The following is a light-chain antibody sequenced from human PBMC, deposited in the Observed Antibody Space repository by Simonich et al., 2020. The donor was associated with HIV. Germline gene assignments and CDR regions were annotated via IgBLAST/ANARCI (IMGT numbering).Light chain of an antibody. CDR1: SGHSSYA. J-gene: IGLJ3*02. V-gene: IGLV4-69*01. CDR3: QTWGTGIRV. CDR2: LNSDGSH. Sequence: QLVLTQSPSASASLGASVKLTCTLSSGHSSYAIEWHQQQPEKGPRYLMRLNSDGSHSKGDGIPDRFSVSSSGAERYLTISSLQSEDEADYYCQTWGTGIRVFGGGTKLTVL.